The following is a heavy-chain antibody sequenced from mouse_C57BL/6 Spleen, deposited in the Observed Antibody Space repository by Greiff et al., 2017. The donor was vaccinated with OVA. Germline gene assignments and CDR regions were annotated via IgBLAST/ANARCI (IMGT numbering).Heavy chain of an antibody. J-gene: IGHJ4*01. D-gene: IGHD1-1*01. Sequence: QVQLKQSGAELVRPGTSVKVSCKASGYAFTNYLIEWVKQRPGQGLEWIGVINPGSGGTNYNEKFKGKATLTADKSSSTAYMQLSSLTSEDSAVYYCARPVGSSPDYAMDYWGQGTSVTVSS. CDR2: INPGSGGT. CDR1: GYAFTNYL. CDR3: ARPVGSSPDYAMDY. V-gene: IGHV1-54*01.